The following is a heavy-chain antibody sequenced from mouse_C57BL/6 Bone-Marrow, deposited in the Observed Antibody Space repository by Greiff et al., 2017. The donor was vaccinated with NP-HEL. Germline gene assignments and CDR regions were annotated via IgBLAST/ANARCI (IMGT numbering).Heavy chain of an antibody. J-gene: IGHJ4*01. CDR1: GYTFTSYW. CDR2: IHPNSGST. CDR3: ARRRLWLMDY. Sequence: VQLQQPGAEPVKPGASVKLSCKASGYTFTSYWMHWVKQRPGQGLEWIGMIHPNSGSTNYNEKFKSKATLTVDKSSSTAYMQLSSLTSEDSAVYYCARRRLWLMDYWGQGTSVTVSS. V-gene: IGHV1-64*01.